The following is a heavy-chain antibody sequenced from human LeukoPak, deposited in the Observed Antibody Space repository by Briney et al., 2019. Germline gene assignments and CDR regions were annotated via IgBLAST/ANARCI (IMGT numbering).Heavy chain of an antibody. V-gene: IGHV1-46*01. CDR2: INPSGGST. CDR1: GYTFTSYY. CDR3: ARELSTVTTHYYYYAMDV. D-gene: IGHD4-17*01. J-gene: IGHJ6*02. Sequence: ASVKVSCKASGYTFTSYYMHWVRQAPGQVLGWMGIINPSGGSTSYAQKFQGRVTMTRDTSTSTVYMELSSLRSEDTAVYYCARELSTVTTHYYYYAMDVWGQGTTATVSS.